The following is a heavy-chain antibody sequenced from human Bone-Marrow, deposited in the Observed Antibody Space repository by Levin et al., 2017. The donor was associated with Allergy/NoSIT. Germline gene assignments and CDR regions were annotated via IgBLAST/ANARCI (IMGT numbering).Heavy chain of an antibody. CDR3: ARDRLSSTPSRRPVSGWFDP. J-gene: IGHJ5*02. Sequence: GESLKISCKASGYTFTSYAMHWVRQAPGQRLEWMGWINAGNGNTKHSQKFQGRVTITRDTSASTAYMELSSLRSEDTAVYYCARDRLSSTPSRRPVSGWFDPWGQGTLVTVSS. V-gene: IGHV1-3*01. D-gene: IGHD3-16*02. CDR2: INAGNGNT. CDR1: GYTFTSYA.